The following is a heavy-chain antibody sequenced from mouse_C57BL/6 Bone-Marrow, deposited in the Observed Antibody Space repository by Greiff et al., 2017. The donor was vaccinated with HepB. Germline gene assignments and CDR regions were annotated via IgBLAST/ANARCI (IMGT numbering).Heavy chain of an antibody. V-gene: IGHV14-4*01. D-gene: IGHD1-1*01. J-gene: IGHJ3*01. CDR1: GFNIKDDY. CDR3: TAFITTVVAPFAY. CDR2: IDPENGDT. Sequence: EVQLQQSGAELVSPGASVKLSCTASGFNIKDDYMHWVKQRPEQGLEWIGWIDPENGDTEYASKFQGKATITADTSSNTAYLQLSSLTSEDTAVYYCTAFITTVVAPFAYWGQGTLVTVSA.